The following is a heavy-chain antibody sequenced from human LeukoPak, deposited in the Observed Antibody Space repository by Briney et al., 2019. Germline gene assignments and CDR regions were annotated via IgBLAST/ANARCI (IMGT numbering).Heavy chain of an antibody. CDR3: AKDMNPSNNEGY. D-gene: IGHD1/OR15-1a*01. V-gene: IGHV3-30*02. J-gene: IGHJ4*02. CDR1: GFTFSSYG. CDR2: IRYDGSNK. Sequence: GGSLRLSCAASGFTFSSYGMHWVRQAPGKGLEWVAFIRYDGSNKYYADSVKGRFTISRDNSKNTLYLQMNSLRAEDTAVYYCAKDMNPSNNEGYWGQGTLDTVSS.